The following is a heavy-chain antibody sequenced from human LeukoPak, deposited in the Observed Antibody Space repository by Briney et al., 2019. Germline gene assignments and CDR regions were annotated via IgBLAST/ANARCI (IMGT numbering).Heavy chain of an antibody. V-gene: IGHV3-23*01. CDR3: AKERVDWRYFDY. CDR2: VSPEGDKT. Sequence: ASVKVSCKASGYTFTSYGISWVRQAPGKGLEWVSRVSPEGDKTYADSVKGRFTISRDNSKNTLYLQMNSLRAEDTAVYYCAKERVDWRYFDYWGQGTLVTVSS. CDR1: GYTFTSYG. D-gene: IGHD3-9*01. J-gene: IGHJ4*02.